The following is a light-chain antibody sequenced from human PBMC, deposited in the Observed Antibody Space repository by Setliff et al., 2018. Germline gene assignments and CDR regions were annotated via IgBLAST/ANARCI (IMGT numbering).Light chain of an antibody. CDR3: NSYAGSNNPYA. CDR1: SSDVGGYNY. J-gene: IGLJ1*01. V-gene: IGLV2-8*01. Sequence: QSALTQPPSASGSPGQSVTISCTGTSSDVGGYNYVSWYQQHPGKAPKLMIYEVSKRPSGVPDRFSGSKSGNTASLTVSGLQAEDEADYYCNSYAGSNNPYAFGTGTKVTVL. CDR2: EVS.